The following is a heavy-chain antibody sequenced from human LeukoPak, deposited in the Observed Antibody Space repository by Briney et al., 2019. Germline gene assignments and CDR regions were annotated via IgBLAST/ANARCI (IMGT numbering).Heavy chain of an antibody. D-gene: IGHD4-17*01. CDR1: GFTFSSYA. CDR3: ARGLGDYGDYVVDY. CDR2: ISYDGSNK. J-gene: IGHJ4*02. Sequence: GRSLRLSCAASGFTFSSYAMHWVRQAPGKGLEWVAVISYDGSNKYYADSVKGRFTISRDNSKNMLYLQMNSLRAEDTAVYYCARGLGDYGDYVVDYWGQGTLVTVSS. V-gene: IGHV3-30-3*01.